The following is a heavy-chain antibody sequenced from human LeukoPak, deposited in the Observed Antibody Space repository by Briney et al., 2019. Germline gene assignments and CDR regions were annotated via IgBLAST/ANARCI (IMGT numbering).Heavy chain of an antibody. CDR2: IYYSGST. Sequence: SETLSLTCTVSGGSISSYYWSWIRQPPGKGLEWIGYIYYSGSTNYNPSLKSRVTISVDTSKNQFSLKLSSVTATDTAVYYCARGGGSFDYWGRGTLVTVSS. CDR3: ARGGGSFDY. J-gene: IGHJ4*02. D-gene: IGHD3-16*01. V-gene: IGHV4-59*08. CDR1: GGSISSYY.